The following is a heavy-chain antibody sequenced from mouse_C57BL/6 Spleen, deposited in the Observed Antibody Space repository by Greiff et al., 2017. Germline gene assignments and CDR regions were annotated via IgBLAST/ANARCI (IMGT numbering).Heavy chain of an antibody. D-gene: IGHD1-1*01. V-gene: IGHV1-74*01. CDR1: GYTFTSYW. CDR3: AIDDLLLRWVYFDY. CDR2: IYPSDSDT. J-gene: IGHJ2*01. Sequence: QVQLQQPGAELVKPGASVKVSCKASGYTFTSYWMNWVKQRPGQGLEWIGRIYPSDSDTNYNQKFKGKATLTVDKSSSTAYMQLSSLTSEDCAVYYCAIDDLLLRWVYFDYWGQGTTLTVSS.